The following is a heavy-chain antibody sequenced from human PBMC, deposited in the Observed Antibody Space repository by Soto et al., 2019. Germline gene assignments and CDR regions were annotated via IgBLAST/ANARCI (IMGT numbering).Heavy chain of an antibody. CDR3: ARGGRGSSSSAVLY. V-gene: IGHV4-30-2*01. CDR1: GGSISSGGYS. D-gene: IGHD6-6*01. J-gene: IGHJ4*02. CDR2: IYHSGST. Sequence: QLQLQESGSGLVKPSQTLSLTCAVSGGSISSGGYSWSWIRQPPGKGVEWIGYIYHSGSTYYNPSLKSRVTISVDRSKNQFSLKLSSVTAADTAVYYCARGGRGSSSSAVLYWGQGTLVTVSS.